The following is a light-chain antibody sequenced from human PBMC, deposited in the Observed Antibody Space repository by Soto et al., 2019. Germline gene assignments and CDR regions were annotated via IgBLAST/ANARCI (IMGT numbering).Light chain of an antibody. CDR1: QSSSW. CDR2: QAS. CDR3: EAYSSSSGLT. V-gene: IGKV1-5*03. Sequence: DIQMTQSPSTLSASVGDRVTITCRASQSSSWLAWYQQKPGTAPRLLIFQASSLKSGVPSRFSGSGSATEYTLTISSLQPDYFATYYCEAYSSSSGLTFGGGTKVEIK. J-gene: IGKJ4*01.